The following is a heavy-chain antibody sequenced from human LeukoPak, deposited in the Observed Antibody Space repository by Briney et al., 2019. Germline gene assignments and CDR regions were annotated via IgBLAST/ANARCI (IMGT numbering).Heavy chain of an antibody. CDR3: AKGPSGSYYLDAFDI. J-gene: IGHJ3*02. CDR1: GFTFSSYG. Sequence: PGGSLRLSCAASGFTFSSYGMHWVRQAPGKGLEWVAVISYDGSNKYYADSVKGRFTISRDNSKNTLYLQMNSLRAEDTAVYYCAKGPSGSYYLDAFDIWGQGTMVTVSS. CDR2: ISYDGSNK. V-gene: IGHV3-30*18. D-gene: IGHD1-26*01.